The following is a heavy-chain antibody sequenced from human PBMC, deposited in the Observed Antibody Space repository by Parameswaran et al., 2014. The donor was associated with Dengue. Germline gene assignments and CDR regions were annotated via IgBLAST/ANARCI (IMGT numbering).Heavy chain of an antibody. J-gene: IGHJ4*02. CDR3: ARGFVRLDY. CDR1: GGSFSGYY. V-gene: IGHV4-34*01. D-gene: IGHD2-21*01. CDR2: INHSGST. Sequence: SETLSLTCAVYGGSFSGYYWSWIRQPPGKGLEWIGEINHSGSTNYNPSLKSRVTISVDTSKNQFSLKLSSVTAADTAVYYCARGFVRLDYWGQGTLVTVSS.